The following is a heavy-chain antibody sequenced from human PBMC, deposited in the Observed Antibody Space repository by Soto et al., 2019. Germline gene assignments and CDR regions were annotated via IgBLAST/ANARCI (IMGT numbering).Heavy chain of an antibody. Sequence: SSETLSLTCTVSGASINTGSFWTWIRQPPGKGLEWIGYIPYSGSTNYNPSLKSRVTISVDTSKNQFSLKLTSVTAADTAVYYCARENGFCSGGDCYLYALDVWGQGTTVTVSS. CDR2: IPYSGST. CDR3: ARENGFCSGGDCYLYALDV. D-gene: IGHD2-21*01. V-gene: IGHV4-59*01. J-gene: IGHJ6*02. CDR1: GASINTGSF.